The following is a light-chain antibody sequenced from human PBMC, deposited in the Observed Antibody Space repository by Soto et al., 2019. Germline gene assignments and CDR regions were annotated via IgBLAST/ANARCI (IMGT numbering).Light chain of an antibody. CDR2: EVS. Sequence: QSVLTQPASVSGSPGQSITISCTGTSSDVGGYNYVCWYQHHPGKAPKLIISEVSNRPSGVSDRFSGSKSGNTASLTISGLQPEDEADYYCTSFTSSTTYVFXTGTKVTV. CDR1: SSDVGGYNY. CDR3: TSFTSSTTYV. J-gene: IGLJ1*01. V-gene: IGLV2-14*01.